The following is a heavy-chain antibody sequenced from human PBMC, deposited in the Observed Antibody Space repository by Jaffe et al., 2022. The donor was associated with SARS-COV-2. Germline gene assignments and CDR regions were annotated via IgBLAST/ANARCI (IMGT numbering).Heavy chain of an antibody. CDR2: IFGGGST. D-gene: IGHD2-2*01. V-gene: IGHV3-53*01. Sequence: EVQLVESGGGLIQPGGSLRLSCAASGFIVSSNDMNWVRQAPGKGLEWVSVIFGGGSTYYADSVKGRFTISRDNSENTLHLQMNSLRAEDTAVYYCARVLGYCSSTSCPYYYYGMDVWGQGTTVTVSS. J-gene: IGHJ6*02. CDR1: GFIVSSND. CDR3: ARVLGYCSSTSCPYYYYGMDV.